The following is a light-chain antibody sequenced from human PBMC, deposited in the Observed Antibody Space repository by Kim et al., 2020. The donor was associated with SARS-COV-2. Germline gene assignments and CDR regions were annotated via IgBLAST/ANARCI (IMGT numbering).Light chain of an antibody. V-gene: IGKV1-5*03. J-gene: IGKJ2*01. Sequence: ISSLLAWYQQKPGKAPKLLIYKASSLESGVPSRFSGSGSGTEFSLTISSLQPDDFATYYCQQYNSYPYTFGQGTKLEI. CDR3: QQYNSYPYT. CDR2: KAS. CDR1: ISSL.